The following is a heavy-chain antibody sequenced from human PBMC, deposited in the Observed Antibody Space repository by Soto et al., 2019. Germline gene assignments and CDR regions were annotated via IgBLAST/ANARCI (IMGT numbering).Heavy chain of an antibody. Sequence: ASVKVSCKASGYTFTPHHMHWVRQAPGQGPEWMGIFNPSGGSTSYAQKFQGRVTMTRDTSTSTVYMELSSLRSEDTAVYYCTTGSGYDFNLDYWGQGTLVTVS. J-gene: IGHJ4*02. CDR3: TTGSGYDFNLDY. CDR2: FNPSGGST. CDR1: GYTFTPHH. V-gene: IGHV1-46*01. D-gene: IGHD5-12*01.